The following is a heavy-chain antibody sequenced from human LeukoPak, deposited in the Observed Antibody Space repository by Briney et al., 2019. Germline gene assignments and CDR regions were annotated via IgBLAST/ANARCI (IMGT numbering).Heavy chain of an antibody. CDR1: GYTFTGYY. V-gene: IGHV1-2*02. CDR3: ARDPVLRYFDRRTNKHRYYYYYYMDV. J-gene: IGHJ6*03. D-gene: IGHD3-9*01. CDR2: INPNSGGT. Sequence: GASVKVSCKASGYTFTGYYMHWVRQAPGQGLEWMGWINPNSGGTNYAQKFQGRVTMTRDTSISTAYMELSRLRSDDTAVYYCARDPVLRYFDRRTNKHRYYYYYYMDVWGKGTTVTISS.